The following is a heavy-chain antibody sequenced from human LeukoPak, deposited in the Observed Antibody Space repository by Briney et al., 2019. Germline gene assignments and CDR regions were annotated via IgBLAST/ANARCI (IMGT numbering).Heavy chain of an antibody. Sequence: GGSLRLSCAASGFTFSSYAMHWVRQAPGKGLEWVAVISYDGSNKYYADSVKGRFTISRDNSKNTLYLQMNSLRAEDTAVYYCARDPRLYGDFLDYWGQGTLVTVSS. CDR3: ARDPRLYGDFLDY. D-gene: IGHD4-17*01. V-gene: IGHV3-30-3*01. CDR1: GFTFSSYA. CDR2: ISYDGSNK. J-gene: IGHJ4*02.